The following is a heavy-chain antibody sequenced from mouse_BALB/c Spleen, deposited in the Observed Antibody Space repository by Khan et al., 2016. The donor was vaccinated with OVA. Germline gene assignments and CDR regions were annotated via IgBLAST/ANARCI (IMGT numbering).Heavy chain of an antibody. Sequence: VQLKQSGAELVKPGASVKLSCTASGFNIKDTYMHWVQQRPEQGLEWIGRIDPANGNTKYDPKFQGQATITADTSSNTAYLPLRSLTSEDTAVYYCARGNGYDAMDYWGQGTSVTVAS. CDR3: ARGNGYDAMDY. V-gene: IGHV14-3*02. D-gene: IGHD1-2*01. CDR2: IDPANGNT. J-gene: IGHJ4*01. CDR1: GFNIKDTY.